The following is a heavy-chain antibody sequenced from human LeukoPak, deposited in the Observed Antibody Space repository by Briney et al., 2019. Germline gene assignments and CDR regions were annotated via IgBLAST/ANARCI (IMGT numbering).Heavy chain of an antibody. CDR1: GGSISSGGYY. D-gene: IGHD6-13*01. Sequence: SETLSLTCTVSGGSISSGGYYWSWIRQHPGKGLEWIGYIYYSGSTNYNPSLKSRVTISVDTSKNQFSLKLSSVTAAETAVYYCARGTGYSSSWYEIWGQGTLVTVSS. CDR2: IYYSGST. CDR3: ARGTGYSSSWYEI. V-gene: IGHV4-61*08. J-gene: IGHJ4*02.